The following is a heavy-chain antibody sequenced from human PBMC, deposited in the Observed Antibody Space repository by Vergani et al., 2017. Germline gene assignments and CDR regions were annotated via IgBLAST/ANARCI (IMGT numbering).Heavy chain of an antibody. D-gene: IGHD2-2*01. CDR1: GGSFSGYY. Sequence: QVQLQQWGAGLLKPSETLSLTCAVSGGSFSGYYWNWIRQSPGKGLEWIGEINHSGRTNYNPSLKSRVTISVDTSKTQFSLKLSSVTAADTAVYYCARGDIAVVPAAILVAEFLDFWGQGALVTVSS. CDR3: ARGDIAVVPAAILVAEFLDF. J-gene: IGHJ4*02. CDR2: INHSGRT. V-gene: IGHV4-34*01.